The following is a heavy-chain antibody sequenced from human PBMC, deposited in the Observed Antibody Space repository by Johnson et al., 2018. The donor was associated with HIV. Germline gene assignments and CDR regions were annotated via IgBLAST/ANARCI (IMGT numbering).Heavy chain of an antibody. Sequence: VQLVESGGGLAKPAWSPRLSCAASQFTFSSYYVRCVRQAPGKWLEWVSVIYSGGTTSYADSVKGRFTISRDNSKNTLYLQMNSLRAEDTAVYYCARAYIYGAFDIWGQGTMVTVSS. J-gene: IGHJ3*02. D-gene: IGHD2/OR15-2a*01. CDR2: IYSGGTT. CDR1: QFTFSSYY. V-gene: IGHV3-66*01. CDR3: ARAYIYGAFDI.